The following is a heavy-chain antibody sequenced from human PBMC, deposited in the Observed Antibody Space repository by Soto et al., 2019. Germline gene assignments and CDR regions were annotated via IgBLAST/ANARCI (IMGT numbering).Heavy chain of an antibody. V-gene: IGHV3-21*01. Sequence: PGGSLRLSCAASGFTFSSYAMSWVRQAPGKGLEWVSAISGSSSYIYYADSVKGRFTISRDNAKNSLYLQMNSLRAEDTAVYYCAREASTAALDYWGQGTLVTVSS. CDR3: AREASTAALDY. CDR2: ISGSSSYI. J-gene: IGHJ4*02. CDR1: GFTFSSYA. D-gene: IGHD6-13*01.